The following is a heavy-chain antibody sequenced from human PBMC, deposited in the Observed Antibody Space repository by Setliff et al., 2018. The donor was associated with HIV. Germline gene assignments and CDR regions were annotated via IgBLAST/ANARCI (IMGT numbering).Heavy chain of an antibody. CDR3: ARDGSGSSYYYYYMDV. V-gene: IGHV4-4*07. D-gene: IGHD3-10*01. CDR2: IYTSGST. CDR1: GGSISSYY. J-gene: IGHJ6*03. Sequence: SETLSLTCTVSGGSISSYYWSWVRQPAGKGLEWIGRIYTSGSTNYNPSLKSRVTMSVDTSKNQFSLKLSSVTAADTAVYYCARDGSGSSYYYYYMDVWGKGTTVTVSS.